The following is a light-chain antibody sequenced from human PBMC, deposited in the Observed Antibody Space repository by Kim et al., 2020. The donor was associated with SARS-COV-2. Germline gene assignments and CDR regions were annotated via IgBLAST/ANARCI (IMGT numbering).Light chain of an antibody. CDR2: VAS. CDR1: QSVSRSY. CDR3: QQYGTSPFT. J-gene: IGKJ3*01. V-gene: IGKV3-20*01. Sequence: EIVLTQSPGTLSLSPGEGATLSCRASQSVSRSYLAWYQQKPGQAPRLLIYVASNRAPGIPDRFSGSGSGKDFTLTISRLEPEDFAVYYCQQYGTSPFTFGPGTKVDIK.